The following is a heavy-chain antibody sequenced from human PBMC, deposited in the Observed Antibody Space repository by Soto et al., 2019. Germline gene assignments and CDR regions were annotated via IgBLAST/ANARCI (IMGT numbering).Heavy chain of an antibody. Sequence: GESLKISCKGSGYSLTNIWIHWVRQMPGKGLEWMGRIDPGDSVTTYNPSFQGHVTMSADKSINTACLQWSSLKASDTAMYYCARQIYDSDTGPNFQYYFDSLGQLTPVAVPS. CDR1: GYSLTNIW. J-gene: IGHJ4*02. CDR2: IDPGDSVT. V-gene: IGHV5-10-1*01. CDR3: ARQIYDSDTGPNFQYYFDS. D-gene: IGHD3-22*01.